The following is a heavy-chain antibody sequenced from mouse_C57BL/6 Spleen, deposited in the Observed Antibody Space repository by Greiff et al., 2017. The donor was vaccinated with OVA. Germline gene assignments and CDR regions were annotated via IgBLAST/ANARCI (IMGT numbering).Heavy chain of an antibody. Sequence: DVQLVESEGGLVQPGSSMKLSCTASGFTFSDYYMAWVRQVPEKGLEWVANINYDGSSTYYLDSLKSRFIISRDNAKNILYLQMSSLKSEDTATYYCAREVITTVVFDYWGQGTTLTVSS. CDR2: INYDGSST. J-gene: IGHJ2*01. CDR3: AREVITTVVFDY. D-gene: IGHD1-1*01. CDR1: GFTFSDYY. V-gene: IGHV5-16*01.